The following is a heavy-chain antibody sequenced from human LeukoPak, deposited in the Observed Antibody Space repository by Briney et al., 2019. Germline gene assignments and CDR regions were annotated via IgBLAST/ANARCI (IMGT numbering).Heavy chain of an antibody. CDR3: ARGVNYDFWSGYYFLGAYYYGMDV. Sequence: GASVKVSCKASGYTFTGYYMHWVRQAPGQGLEWMGWINPNSGGTNYAQKFQGRVTMTRNTSISTAYMELSSLRSEDTAVYYCARGVNYDFWSGYYFLGAYYYGMDVWGQGTTVTVSS. CDR2: INPNSGGT. J-gene: IGHJ6*02. V-gene: IGHV1-2*02. D-gene: IGHD3-3*01. CDR1: GYTFTGYY.